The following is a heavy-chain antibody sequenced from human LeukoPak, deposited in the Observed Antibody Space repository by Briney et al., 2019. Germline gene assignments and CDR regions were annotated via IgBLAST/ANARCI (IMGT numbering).Heavy chain of an antibody. Sequence: GFLRLSCAASGFTFSSYGMHWVRQAPGKGLEWVAVISYDGSNKYYADSVKGRFTISRDNSKNTLYLQMNSLRAEDTAVYYCAKDREYSDFDYWGQGTLVTVSS. D-gene: IGHD2-21*01. V-gene: IGHV3-30*18. CDR3: AKDREYSDFDY. CDR2: ISYDGSNK. J-gene: IGHJ4*02. CDR1: GFTFSSYG.